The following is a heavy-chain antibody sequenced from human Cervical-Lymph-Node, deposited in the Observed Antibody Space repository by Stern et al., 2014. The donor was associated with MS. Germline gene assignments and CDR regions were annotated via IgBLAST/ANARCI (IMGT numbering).Heavy chain of an antibody. CDR3: VRGFNSFDS. CDR2: VTHKTHGHIT. CDR1: GFTFSDYY. V-gene: IGHV3-72*01. Sequence: EDQLVESGGGLVQPGGSLRLSCAASGFTFSDYYMDWVRQTPEKGLEWIARVTHKTHGHITVYHASVRDRFTISRDDSKNALYLQMNSLRIEDTAVYYCVRGFNSFDSWGQGALVTVSS. J-gene: IGHJ5*01.